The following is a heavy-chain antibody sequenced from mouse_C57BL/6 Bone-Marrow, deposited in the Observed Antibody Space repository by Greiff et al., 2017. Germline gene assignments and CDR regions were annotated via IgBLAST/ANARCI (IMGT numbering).Heavy chain of an antibody. CDR3: ARGAVVHWYFDV. D-gene: IGHD1-1*01. J-gene: IGHJ1*03. Sequence: VQLQQPGAELVKPGASVKLSCKASGYTFTSYWMQWVKQRPGQGLGWIGEIDPSDSYTNYNQKFKGKATLTVDTSSSTAYMQLSSLTSEDSAVYYCARGAVVHWYFDVWGTGTTVTVSS. CDR2: IDPSDSYT. V-gene: IGHV1-50*01. CDR1: GYTFTSYW.